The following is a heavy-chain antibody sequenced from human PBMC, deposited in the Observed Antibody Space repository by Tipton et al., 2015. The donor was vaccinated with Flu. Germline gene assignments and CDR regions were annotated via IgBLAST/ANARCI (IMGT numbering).Heavy chain of an antibody. J-gene: IGHJ6*02. D-gene: IGHD5-12*01. V-gene: IGHV6-1*01. CDR2: TYYRSKWYN. CDR3: ARETGHSDNFYYYGMDV. Sequence: LRLSCAISGDSVSTNSGAWNWIRQSPSRGLEWLGRTYYRSKWYNDYAVSVKSRIPINPDTSKNQLSLQLNSVTPEDTAVYFCARETGHSDNFYYYGMDVWGRGTTVTVSS. CDR1: GDSVSTNSGA.